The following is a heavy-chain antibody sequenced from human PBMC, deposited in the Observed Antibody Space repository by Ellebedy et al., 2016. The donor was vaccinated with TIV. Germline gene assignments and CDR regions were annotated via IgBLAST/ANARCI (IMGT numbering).Heavy chain of an antibody. Sequence: ASVKVSCXASGYTFTGYYMHWVRQAPGQGLEWMGWINPNSGGTNYAQKFQGRVTMTRDTSISTAYMELSRLRSDDTAVYYCARGEQQLVLVYFDYWGQGTLVTVSS. J-gene: IGHJ4*02. CDR2: INPNSGGT. CDR1: GYTFTGYY. D-gene: IGHD6-13*01. V-gene: IGHV1-2*02. CDR3: ARGEQQLVLVYFDY.